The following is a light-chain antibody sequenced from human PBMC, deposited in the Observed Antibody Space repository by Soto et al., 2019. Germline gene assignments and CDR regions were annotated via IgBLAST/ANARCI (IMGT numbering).Light chain of an antibody. CDR2: VNS. V-gene: IGLV1-40*01. J-gene: IGLJ2*01. CDR3: QSYDSSLSGVV. Sequence: QSVLTQSPSVSGAPGQRVTISCTGSSSNIGAGYDVHWYQQLPGTAPKLLIYVNSNRPSGVPDRFSGSESGTSASLAITGLQAEDEADYYCQSYDSSLSGVVFGGGTKLTVL. CDR1: SSNIGAGYD.